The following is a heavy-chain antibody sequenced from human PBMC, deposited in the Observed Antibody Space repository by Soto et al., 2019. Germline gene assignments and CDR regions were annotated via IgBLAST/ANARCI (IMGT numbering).Heavy chain of an antibody. D-gene: IGHD2-15*01. J-gene: IGHJ6*02. Sequence: GGSLRLSCNASGFTVSSSYMSWVRQAPGMGLEWVAVIESGGSTHYADSVKGRFTISRDNSKNMIYLQLHTLSAEDTAVYYCAKDLGPLRLLNYYFYGLDVWGQGTTVTVSS. CDR2: IESGGST. CDR3: AKDLGPLRLLNYYFYGLDV. V-gene: IGHV3-53*01. CDR1: GFTVSSSY.